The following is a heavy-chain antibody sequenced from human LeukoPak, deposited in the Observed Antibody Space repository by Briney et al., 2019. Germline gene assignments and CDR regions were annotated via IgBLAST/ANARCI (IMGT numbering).Heavy chain of an antibody. CDR3: AKDRSGWYNNNKPIDY. V-gene: IGHV3-9*01. CDR2: ISWNSGSI. J-gene: IGHJ4*02. CDR1: GFTFDDYA. Sequence: GGSLRLSCAASGFTFDDYAMHWVRQAPGKGLEWVSGISWNSGSIGYADSVKGRFTISRDNAKSSLYLQMNSLRAEDTALYYCAKDRSGWYNNNKPIDYWGQGTLVTVSS. D-gene: IGHD6-19*01.